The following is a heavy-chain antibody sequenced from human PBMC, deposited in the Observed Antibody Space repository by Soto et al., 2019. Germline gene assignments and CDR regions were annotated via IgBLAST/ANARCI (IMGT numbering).Heavy chain of an antibody. Sequence: QVQLVQSGAEVKKPGSSVKVSCKASGGTFSSYAISWVRQAPGQGLEWMGGIIPIFGTANYAQKFQGRVTITADKSTSTAYMELSSLRSEDTAVYYCARVWGGILYPYYYGMDVWGQGTTVTVSS. CDR2: IIPIFGTA. D-gene: IGHD2-8*01. J-gene: IGHJ6*02. V-gene: IGHV1-69*06. CDR3: ARVWGGILYPYYYGMDV. CDR1: GGTFSSYA.